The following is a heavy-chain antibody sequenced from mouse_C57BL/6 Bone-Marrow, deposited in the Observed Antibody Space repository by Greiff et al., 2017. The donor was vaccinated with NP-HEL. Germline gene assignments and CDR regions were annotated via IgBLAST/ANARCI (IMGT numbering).Heavy chain of an antibody. CDR2: IYPRSGNT. Sequence: QVQLQQSGAELARPGASVKLSCKASGYTFTSYGISWVKQRTGQGLEWIGEIYPRSGNTYYNEKFKGKATLTADKSSSTVYMELRSLTSEDSAVYFCARWDYGKSAYWGQGTLVTVSA. J-gene: IGHJ3*01. CDR3: ARWDYGKSAY. D-gene: IGHD2-1*01. V-gene: IGHV1-81*01. CDR1: GYTFTSYG.